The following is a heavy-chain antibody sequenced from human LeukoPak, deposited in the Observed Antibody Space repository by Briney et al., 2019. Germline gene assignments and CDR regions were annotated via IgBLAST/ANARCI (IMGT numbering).Heavy chain of an antibody. CDR1: GFTFGDYA. D-gene: IGHD3-22*01. Sequence: GGSLRLSCTASGFTFGDYAMSWVRQAPGKGMEWVGFIRSKAYGGTTEYAAPVKGRYTISRDDSKSIAYLQMNSLKTEDTSVYYSTRDLLAHYYDSSGPTVAFDYWGQGTLVTVSS. J-gene: IGHJ4*02. CDR3: TRDLLAHYYDSSGPTVAFDY. CDR2: IRSKAYGGTT. V-gene: IGHV3-49*04.